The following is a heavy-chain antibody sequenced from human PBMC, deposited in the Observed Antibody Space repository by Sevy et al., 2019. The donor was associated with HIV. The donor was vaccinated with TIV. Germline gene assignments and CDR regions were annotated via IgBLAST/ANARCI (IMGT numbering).Heavy chain of an antibody. CDR1: GFTFSSYA. V-gene: IGHV3-23*01. J-gene: IGHJ6*02. Sequence: GGSLRLSCAASGFTFSSYAMSWVRQAPGKGLEWVSAISGSGGSTYYADSVKGRFTISRDNSKNTLSLQMNSLRAEDTAVYYCAKEGVLWFGESPYYGMDVWGQGTTVTVSS. D-gene: IGHD3-10*01. CDR2: ISGSGGST. CDR3: AKEGVLWFGESPYYGMDV.